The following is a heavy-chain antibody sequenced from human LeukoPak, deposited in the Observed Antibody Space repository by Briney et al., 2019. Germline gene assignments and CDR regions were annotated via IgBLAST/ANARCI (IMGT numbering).Heavy chain of an antibody. CDR1: GFTFDDYA. CDR2: ISWNSGSI. D-gene: IGHD1-26*01. J-gene: IGHJ4*02. V-gene: IGHV3-9*01. Sequence: GRSLRLSCAASGFTFDDYAMHWVRQAPGKGLEWVSGISWNSGSIGYADSVKGRFTISRDNAKNSLYLQMNSLRAEDTAIYYCVRDRGTYRPIDYWGQGTLVTVSS. CDR3: VRDRGTYRPIDY.